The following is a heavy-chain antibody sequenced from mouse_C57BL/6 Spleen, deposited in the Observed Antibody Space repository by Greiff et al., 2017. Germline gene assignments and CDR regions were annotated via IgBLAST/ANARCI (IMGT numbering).Heavy chain of an antibody. CDR3: ARAHYYGSSHYAMDY. Sequence: VQLKQSGAELVKPGASVKLSCTASGFNIKDYYMPWVKQRTEQGLEWIGRIDPEDGDTKYAPKFQGKATITADTSSNTAYLQLSSLTSEDTAVYYCARAHYYGSSHYAMDYWGQGTSVTVSS. CDR2: IDPEDGDT. J-gene: IGHJ4*01. CDR1: GFNIKDYY. D-gene: IGHD1-1*01. V-gene: IGHV14-2*01.